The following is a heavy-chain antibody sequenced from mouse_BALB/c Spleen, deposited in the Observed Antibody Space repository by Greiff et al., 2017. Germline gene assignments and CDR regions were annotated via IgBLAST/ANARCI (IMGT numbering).Heavy chain of an antibody. CDR1: GYAFTNYL. CDR2: INPGSGGT. V-gene: IGHV1-54*01. CDR3: ARGDYDGFDY. D-gene: IGHD2-4*01. Sequence: VQLQQSGAELVRPGTSVKVSCKASGYAFTNYLIEWVKQRPGQGLEWIGVINPGSGGTNYNEKFKGKATLTADTSSSTAYMQLSSLTSEDSAIYYCARGDYDGFDYWGQGTTLTVSS. J-gene: IGHJ2*01.